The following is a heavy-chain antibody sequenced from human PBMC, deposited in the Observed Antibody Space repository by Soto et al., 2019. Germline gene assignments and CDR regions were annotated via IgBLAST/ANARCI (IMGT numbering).Heavy chain of an antibody. J-gene: IGHJ4*02. CDR1: GYTFTSYA. D-gene: IGHD6-19*01. Sequence: QVQLVQSGAEEKKPGASVKVSCKDSGYTFTSYAMHWVRQAPGQRLEWMGWINGGNGNTKYSQKFQGRVTITRDTSASTAYMELSSLRSEDTAVYYCARVSGWYHLDYWGQGTLVTVSS. CDR3: ARVSGWYHLDY. CDR2: INGGNGNT. V-gene: IGHV1-3*05.